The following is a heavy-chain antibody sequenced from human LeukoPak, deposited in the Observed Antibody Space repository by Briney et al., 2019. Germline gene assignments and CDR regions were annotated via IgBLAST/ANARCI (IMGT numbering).Heavy chain of an antibody. J-gene: IGHJ3*02. D-gene: IGHD2-2*01. CDR3: QLLRGEHAFDI. CDR1: GYTFTGYY. CDR2: INPNSGGT. V-gene: IGHV1-2*02. Sequence: ASVKVSCKASGYTFTGYYMHWVRQAPGQGLEWMGWINPNSGGTNYAQKFQGRVTMTRDTSISTAYMEPSRLRSDDTAVYYCQLLRGEHAFDIWGQGTMVTVSS.